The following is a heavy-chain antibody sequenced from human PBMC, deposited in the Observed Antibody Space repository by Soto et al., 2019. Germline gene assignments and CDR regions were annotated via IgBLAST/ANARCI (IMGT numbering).Heavy chain of an antibody. Sequence: SETLSLTCTVSGGSISSSSYYWGWIRQPPGKGLEWIGSIYYSGGTYYNPSLKSRVTISVDTSKNQFSLKLSSVTAADTAVYYCARHTMGPGYCTNGVCYPGAVWGKGTTVTVSS. J-gene: IGHJ6*04. D-gene: IGHD2-8*01. V-gene: IGHV4-39*01. CDR3: ARHTMGPGYCTNGVCYPGAV. CDR2: IYYSGGT. CDR1: GGSISSSSYY.